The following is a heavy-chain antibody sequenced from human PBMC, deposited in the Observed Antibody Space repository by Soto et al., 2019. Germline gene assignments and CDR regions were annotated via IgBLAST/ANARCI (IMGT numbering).Heavy chain of an antibody. V-gene: IGHV4-4*02. J-gene: IGHJ4*02. CDR1: GVSIGSHDW. CDR3: ATRDTGRVY. D-gene: IGHD5-18*01. Sequence: QVQLQESGPGLVKPSGTLSLTCAVSGVSIGSHDWWTWVRQPPGKGLEWIGESHQSGNTNYNSSLGSRGTISLDTSKNHFSLQLSSVTVADTAVWYCATRDTGRVYWGLGPLVTVSS. CDR2: SHQSGNT.